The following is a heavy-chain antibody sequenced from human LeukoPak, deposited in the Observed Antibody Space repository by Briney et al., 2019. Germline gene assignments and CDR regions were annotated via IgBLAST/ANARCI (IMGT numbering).Heavy chain of an antibody. V-gene: IGHV3-20*04. CDR2: INWNGGTK. Sequence: GGSLRLSCAASGFIFDDYGMSWVRQAPGKGLEWVSAINWNGGTKGYADSVKGRFTISRDNAKNSLYLQMNSLRAEDTAVYYCARGPNGYYFDYWGQGTLVSVSS. D-gene: IGHD2-2*03. J-gene: IGHJ4*02. CDR1: GFIFDDYG. CDR3: ARGPNGYYFDY.